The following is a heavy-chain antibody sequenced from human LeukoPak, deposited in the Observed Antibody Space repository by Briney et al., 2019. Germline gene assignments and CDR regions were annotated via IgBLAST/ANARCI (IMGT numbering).Heavy chain of an antibody. J-gene: IGHJ4*02. Sequence: GESLKISCKVSGYRFASYWIGWVRQMPGIGLEWVGIIYPSDSETRYSPSFQGQVTISADKSTSTAYLQWSSLKASDTAVYYCARQVAVAAWEYWGQGTLVTVSS. V-gene: IGHV5-51*01. D-gene: IGHD6-19*01. CDR2: IYPSDSET. CDR3: ARQVAVAAWEY. CDR1: GYRFASYW.